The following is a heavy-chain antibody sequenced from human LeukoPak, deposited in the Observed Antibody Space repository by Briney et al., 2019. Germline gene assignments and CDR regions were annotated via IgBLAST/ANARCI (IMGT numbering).Heavy chain of an antibody. J-gene: IGHJ5*02. D-gene: IGHD1-20*01. V-gene: IGHV4-39*01. CDR2: IYYSGST. Sequence: PSETLSLTCTVSGGSISSSSYYRGWIRQPPGKGLEWIGSIYYSGSTYYNPSLKSRVTISVDTSRNQFSLKLSSVTAADTAVYYCAILTGTTQDNWFDPWGQGTLVTVSS. CDR1: GGSISSSSYY. CDR3: AILTGTTQDNWFDP.